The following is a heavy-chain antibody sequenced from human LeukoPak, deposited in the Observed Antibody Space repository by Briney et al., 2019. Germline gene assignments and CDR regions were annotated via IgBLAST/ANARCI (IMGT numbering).Heavy chain of an antibody. Sequence: ASVKVSCKASGYTFTGYYMHWVRQAPGQGREWMGWINPNSGGTNYAQKFQGRVTMTRDTSISTAYMELSRLRSDDTAVYYCARVKTMIVVVSLFDYWGQGTLVTVSS. CDR3: ARVKTMIVVVSLFDY. J-gene: IGHJ4*02. CDR1: GYTFTGYY. D-gene: IGHD3-22*01. CDR2: INPNSGGT. V-gene: IGHV1-2*02.